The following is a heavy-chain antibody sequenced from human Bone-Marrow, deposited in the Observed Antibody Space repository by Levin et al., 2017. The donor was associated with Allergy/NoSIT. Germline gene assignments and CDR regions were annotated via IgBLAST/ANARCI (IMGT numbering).Heavy chain of an antibody. V-gene: IGHV3-23*01. CDR2: IDGSGDST. CDR3: ATKKGLAAPVDY. CDR1: GFTFSNYV. Sequence: GESLKISCAASGFTFSNYVMSWVRQAPGKGLEWVSAIDGSGDSTYYADSVKGRFTISRDNSKNTLYLQMNSLRVEDTAVYNCATKKGLAAPVDYWGQGTLVTVSS. D-gene: IGHD6-13*01. J-gene: IGHJ4*02.